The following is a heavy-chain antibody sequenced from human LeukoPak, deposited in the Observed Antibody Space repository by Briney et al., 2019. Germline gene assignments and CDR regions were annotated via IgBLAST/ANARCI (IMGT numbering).Heavy chain of an antibody. J-gene: IGHJ6*02. CDR3: AKDWQRQTTVTIYYYYYGMDV. CDR2: ISKSSTYI. Sequence: PGGSLRLSCVASGFTFRDYTMNWVRQAPGKGLEWVSAISKSSTYIKYADSVKGRFTVSRDNAKNSLFLQMNSLRAEDTAVYYCAKDWQRQTTVTIYYYYYGMDVWGQGTTVTVSS. V-gene: IGHV3-21*01. D-gene: IGHD4-17*01. CDR1: GFTFRDYT.